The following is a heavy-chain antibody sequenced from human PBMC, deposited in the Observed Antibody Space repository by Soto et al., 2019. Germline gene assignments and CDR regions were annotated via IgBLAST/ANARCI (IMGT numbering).Heavy chain of an antibody. CDR2: IYYSGST. D-gene: IGHD2-21*02. V-gene: IGHV4-31*03. Sequence: SETLSLTCTVSGGSISSGGYYWSWIRQHPGKGLEWIGYIYYSGSTYYNPSLKSRVTISVDTSKNQFSLKLSSVTAADTAVYYCARAGVTYYYYYMDVWGKGTTVTVSS. CDR1: GGSISSGGYY. CDR3: ARAGVTYYYYYMDV. J-gene: IGHJ6*03.